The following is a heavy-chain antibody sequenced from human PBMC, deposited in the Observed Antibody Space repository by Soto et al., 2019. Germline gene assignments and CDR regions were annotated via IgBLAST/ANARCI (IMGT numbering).Heavy chain of an antibody. Sequence: PGESLKISCKGSGYSFTSYWIGWVRQMPGKGLEWMGIIYPGDSATRYSPSSQGQVTTSAAKSISTGYLQWSSLKASDTAMYYCARIGSWSYYGMDVWGQGTTVTVSS. CDR2: IYPGDSAT. CDR1: GYSFTSYW. CDR3: ARIGSWSYYGMDV. D-gene: IGHD6-13*01. J-gene: IGHJ6*02. V-gene: IGHV5-51*01.